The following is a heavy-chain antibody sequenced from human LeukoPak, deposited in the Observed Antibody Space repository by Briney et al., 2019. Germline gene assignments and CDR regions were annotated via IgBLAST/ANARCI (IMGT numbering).Heavy chain of an antibody. V-gene: IGHV4-34*01. CDR1: GGSFSGYY. CDR2: INHSGST. J-gene: IGHJ4*02. CDR3: ARPQGDSSSSRSGFDY. Sequence: SETLSLTCAVYGGSFSGYYWSWIRQPPGKGLEWIGEINHSGSTNYNPSLKSRVTISVDTSKNQFSLKLSSVTAADTAVYYCARPQGDSSSSRSGFDYWGQGTLVTVSS. D-gene: IGHD6-6*01.